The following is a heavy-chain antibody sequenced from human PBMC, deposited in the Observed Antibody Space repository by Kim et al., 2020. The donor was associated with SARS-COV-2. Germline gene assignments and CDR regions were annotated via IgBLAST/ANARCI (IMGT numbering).Heavy chain of an antibody. V-gene: IGHV3-23*01. CDR1: GFIFSNYA. CDR3: AKYVVVAGTRYFDL. Sequence: GGSLRLSCAASGFIFSNYAMNWVRLAPGKGLEWVSAISASGDRTCYADSEKGRFTISRDNSNLYLQMNSLRAEDTAIYYCAKYVVVAGTRYFDLWGRGTRVTVSS. J-gene: IGHJ2*01. CDR2: ISASGDRT. D-gene: IGHD2-15*01.